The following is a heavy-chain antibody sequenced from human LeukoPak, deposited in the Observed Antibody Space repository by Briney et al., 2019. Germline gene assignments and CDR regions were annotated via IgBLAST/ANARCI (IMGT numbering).Heavy chain of an antibody. J-gene: IGHJ4*02. V-gene: IGHV4-59*01. CDR1: GGSIISYY. Sequence: SETLSLTCTVSGGSIISYYWSWIRQPPGKGLEWIGYIYYSENTNYNPSLKSRVTISVDTSKNQFSLKLSSVTAADTAVYDCARSYIAMAGEGLFDYWGQGTLVTVSS. CDR3: ARSYIAMAGEGLFDY. D-gene: IGHD5-18*01. CDR2: IYYSENT.